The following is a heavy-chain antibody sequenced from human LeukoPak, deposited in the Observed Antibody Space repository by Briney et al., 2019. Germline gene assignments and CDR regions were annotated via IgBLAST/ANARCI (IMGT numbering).Heavy chain of an antibody. Sequence: GASVKVSCKASGYTFTNYYMHWVRQAPGQGLEWMGWINPNSGGTNYAQKFQGRVTMTRDMSTRTVYMELSSLTSEDTAVYYCARDPKDDSSGYYYFDYWGQGTLVTVSS. CDR3: ARDPKDDSSGYYYFDY. CDR2: INPNSGGT. D-gene: IGHD3-22*01. V-gene: IGHV1-2*02. J-gene: IGHJ4*02. CDR1: GYTFTNYY.